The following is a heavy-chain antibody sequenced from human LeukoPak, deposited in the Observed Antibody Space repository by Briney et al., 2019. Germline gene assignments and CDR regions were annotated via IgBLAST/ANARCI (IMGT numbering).Heavy chain of an antibody. J-gene: IGHJ5*02. Sequence: ASVKVSCEASGYTFTAYYVHWVRQAPGQGLEWMGWINSNTGGTNYAQKFQGRVTMTKDTSINAAYMELNKLTSDDTAVYYCGRGNKSFDPWGQGTLVTVSS. CDR2: INSNTGGT. CDR1: GYTFTAYY. CDR3: GRGNKSFDP. V-gene: IGHV1-2*02.